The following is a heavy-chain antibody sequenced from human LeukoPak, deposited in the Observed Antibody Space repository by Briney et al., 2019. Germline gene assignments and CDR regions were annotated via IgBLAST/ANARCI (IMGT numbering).Heavy chain of an antibody. CDR1: GGSISSYS. J-gene: IGHJ4*02. D-gene: IGHD3-10*01. CDR3: ARTVKDYYGSGTALDY. Sequence: KPSETLSLTCTVSGGSISSYSWSWIRQPPGKGLEWIGCIYHSGSTYYNPSLKSRVTISVDRSKNQFSLKLSSVTAADTAVYYCARTVKDYYGSGTALDYWGQGTLVTVSS. CDR2: IYHSGST. V-gene: IGHV4-30-2*01.